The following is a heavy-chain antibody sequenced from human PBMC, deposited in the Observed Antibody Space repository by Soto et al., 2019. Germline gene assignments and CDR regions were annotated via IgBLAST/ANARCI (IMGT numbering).Heavy chain of an antibody. V-gene: IGHV4-59*01. CDR3: ARERTSGINDAFDI. D-gene: IGHD1-20*01. J-gene: IGHJ3*02. Sequence: QVQLQESGPGLVKPSETLSLTCTVSGGSISSYYWSWIRQPPGKGLEWIGYIYYSGSTNYNPSLKSRVTISVDTSKNQFSLKLSSVTAADTAVYYCARERTSGINDAFDIWGQGTMVTVSS. CDR1: GGSISSYY. CDR2: IYYSGST.